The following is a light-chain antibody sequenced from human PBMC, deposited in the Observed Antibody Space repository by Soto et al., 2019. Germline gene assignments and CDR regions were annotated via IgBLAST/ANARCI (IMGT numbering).Light chain of an antibody. CDR2: DAS. CDR3: QQYNSYWP. Sequence: DIQMTQSPSTLSASVGDRVTITCRASQSISSWLAWYQQKPGKAPKLLIYDASSLESGVPSRFSGSGSGTEFTLTISSLQPDDFATYHCQQYNSYWPFGQGTKVEIK. J-gene: IGKJ1*01. V-gene: IGKV1-5*01. CDR1: QSISSW.